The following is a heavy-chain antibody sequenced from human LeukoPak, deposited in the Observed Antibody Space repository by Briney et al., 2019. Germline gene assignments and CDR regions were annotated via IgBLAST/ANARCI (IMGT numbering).Heavy chain of an antibody. V-gene: IGHV3-11*01. J-gene: IGHJ4*02. CDR3: AKDISQYYDSSGYLVGLGN. CDR1: GFTFSDYY. CDR2: ISTSGSTI. D-gene: IGHD3-22*01. Sequence: PGGSLRLSCAASGFTFSDYYMSWIRQAPGKGLEWVSYISTSGSTIFYADSVKGRFTISRDNSKNSLYLQMNSLRAEDTALYYCAKDISQYYDSSGYLVGLGNWGQGTLVTVSS.